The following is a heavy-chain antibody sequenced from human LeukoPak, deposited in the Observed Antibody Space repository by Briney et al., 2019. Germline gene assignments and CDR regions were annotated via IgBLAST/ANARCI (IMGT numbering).Heavy chain of an antibody. D-gene: IGHD2-2*01. Sequence: ASVKVSCKASGYTFTSYDINWVRQATGQGLEWMGWMNPNSGNTGHAQKFQGRVTMTRNTSISTAYMELSSLRSEDTAVYYCARGDIVVVPAVSVGWGMDVWGKGTTVTVSS. CDR1: GYTFTSYD. V-gene: IGHV1-8*01. CDR2: MNPNSGNT. CDR3: ARGDIVVVPAVSVGWGMDV. J-gene: IGHJ6*03.